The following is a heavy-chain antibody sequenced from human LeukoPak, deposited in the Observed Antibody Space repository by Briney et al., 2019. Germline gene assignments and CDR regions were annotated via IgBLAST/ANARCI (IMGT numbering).Heavy chain of an antibody. CDR3: ARDSREYSTSSFSLVFYYYMDV. Sequence: SETLSLTCTVSGASISSDAHYWNWIRQPAGKGLEWIGHISSSGSINYNPSLKSRVTISVDTSENQFSLKLSSVTAADTAVYYCARDSREYSTSSFSLVFYYYMDVWGKGTTVTVSS. J-gene: IGHJ6*03. CDR1: GASISSDAHY. V-gene: IGHV4-61*09. D-gene: IGHD6-6*01. CDR2: ISSSGSI.